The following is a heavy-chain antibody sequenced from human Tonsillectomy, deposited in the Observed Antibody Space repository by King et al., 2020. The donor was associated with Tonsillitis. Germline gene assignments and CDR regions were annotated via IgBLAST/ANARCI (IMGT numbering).Heavy chain of an antibody. CDR1: GGSIRNYY. CDR2: IYYSGST. J-gene: IGHJ4*02. V-gene: IGHV4-59*01. D-gene: IGHD5-18*01. CDR3: ARGERGYSYGNPCDD. Sequence: QLQESGPGLVKPAETLSLTCTISGGSIRNYYWSWIRQPPGKGLEWIGYIYYSGSTSYNPSLRSRVSISEDTSKNQFSLRVNSVTAADTAVYYCARGERGYSYGNPCDDWGQGTLVTVSS.